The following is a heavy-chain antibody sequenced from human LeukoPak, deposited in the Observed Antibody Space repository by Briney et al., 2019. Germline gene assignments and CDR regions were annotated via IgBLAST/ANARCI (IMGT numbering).Heavy chain of an antibody. CDR1: GFTFSSYS. CDR3: ARENVLVVAYFDY. Sequence: GGSLRLSCAASGFTFSSYSMNWVRQAPGKGLEWVAVISYDGTNKYYADSVKGRFTISRDNSKNTLFLQMNSLRVEDTAVYYCARENVLVVAYFDYWGQGTLVTVSS. D-gene: IGHD3-16*01. J-gene: IGHJ4*02. CDR2: ISYDGTNK. V-gene: IGHV3-30*03.